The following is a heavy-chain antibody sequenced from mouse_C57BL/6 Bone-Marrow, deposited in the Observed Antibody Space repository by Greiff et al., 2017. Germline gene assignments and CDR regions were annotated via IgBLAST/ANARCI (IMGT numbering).Heavy chain of an antibody. CDR3: ARDDGSSYYYAMDY. D-gene: IGHD1-1*01. CDR2: ISDGGSYT. V-gene: IGHV5-4*01. J-gene: IGHJ4*01. Sequence: DVKLQESGGGLVKPGGSLKLSCAASGFTFSSYAMSWVRQTPEKRLEWVATISDGGSYTYYPDNVKGRFTISRDNAKNNLYLQMSHLKSEDTAMYYCARDDGSSYYYAMDYWGQGTSVTVSS. CDR1: GFTFSSYA.